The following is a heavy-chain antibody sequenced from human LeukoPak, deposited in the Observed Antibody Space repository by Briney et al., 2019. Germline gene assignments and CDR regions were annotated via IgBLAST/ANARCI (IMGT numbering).Heavy chain of an antibody. CDR2: IIPIFGTA. V-gene: IGHV1-69*13. CDR1: GGTLSSYA. D-gene: IGHD3-22*01. J-gene: IGHJ4*02. CDR3: ARGSSGYLLFDY. Sequence: SVKVSCKATGGTLSSYAISWVRQAPGQGLEWMGGIIPIFGTANYAQKFQGRVTITADESTSTAYMELSSLRSEDTAVYYCARGSSGYLLFDYWGQGTLVTVSS.